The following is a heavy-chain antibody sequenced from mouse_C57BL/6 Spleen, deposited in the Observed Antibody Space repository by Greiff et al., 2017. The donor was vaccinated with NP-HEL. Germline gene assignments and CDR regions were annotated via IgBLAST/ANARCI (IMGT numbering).Heavy chain of an antibody. CDR2: ISNGGGST. CDR3: AIRGTTAYYFDY. D-gene: IGHD1-2*01. CDR1: GFTFSDYY. V-gene: IGHV5-12*01. Sequence: EVHLVESGGGLVQPGGSLKLSCAASGFTFSDYYMYWVRQTPEKRLEWVAYISNGGGSTYYPDTVKGRFTISRDNAKNTLYLQMSRLKSEDTAMYYCAIRGTTAYYFDYWGQGTTLTVSS. J-gene: IGHJ2*01.